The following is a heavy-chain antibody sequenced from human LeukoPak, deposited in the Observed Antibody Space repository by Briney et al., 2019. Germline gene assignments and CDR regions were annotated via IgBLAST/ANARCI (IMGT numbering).Heavy chain of an antibody. J-gene: IGHJ6*03. CDR2: IKQDGSEK. V-gene: IGHV3-7*01. Sequence: GGSLRLSCEASGFSFSSYRMSWVRQAPGKGLEWVANIKQDGSEKYYVDSMKGRVTISRDNAKNSLYLQMHSLRAEDTAVCYCARDVGFWSAYYPRYHYYMDVWGKGTTVTVSS. CDR3: ARDVGFWSAYYPRYHYYMDV. D-gene: IGHD3-3*01. CDR1: GFSFSSYR.